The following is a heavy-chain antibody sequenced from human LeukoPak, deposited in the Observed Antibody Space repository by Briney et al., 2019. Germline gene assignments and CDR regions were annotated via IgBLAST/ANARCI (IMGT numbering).Heavy chain of an antibody. D-gene: IGHD5-24*01. CDR3: ARSVRGYKPTNWFDP. CDR1: GGSISSYY. Sequence: PSETLSLTCTVSGGSISSYYWSWIRQPAGKGLEWIGRIYTSGSTNYNPSLKSRVTMSVDASKNQFSLKLSSVTAADTAVYYCARSVRGYKPTNWFDPWGQGTLVTVSS. CDR2: IYTSGST. J-gene: IGHJ5*02. V-gene: IGHV4-4*07.